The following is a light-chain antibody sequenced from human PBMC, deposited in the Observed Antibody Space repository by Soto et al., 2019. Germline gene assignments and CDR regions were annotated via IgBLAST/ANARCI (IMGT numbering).Light chain of an antibody. J-gene: IGLJ1*01. V-gene: IGLV1-47*02. CDR2: SND. CDR3: AAWDDSLSGYV. CDR1: SSNIGSDY. Sequence: QSVLTQPPSASGTPGQRVTISCSGSSSNIGSDYVYWYQQLPGTAPKLLISSNDQRPSGVPDRFSGSKSGTSASLAISGLRSEDEADYYCAAWDDSLSGYVFGTGTRSPS.